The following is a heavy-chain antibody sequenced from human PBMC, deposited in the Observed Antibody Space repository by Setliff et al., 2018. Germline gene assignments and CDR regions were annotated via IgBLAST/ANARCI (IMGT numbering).Heavy chain of an antibody. CDR2: ISHGGGT. CDR3: ATGDVYDSSAFFSDWFDP. D-gene: IGHD3-22*01. J-gene: IGHJ5*02. V-gene: IGHV4-34*01. Sequence: SETLSLTCTVYGGSFSAYYWSWIRQPPGKGLEWIGEISHGGGTNYNPSLKSRVTISIDTSKNLFSLKLTSVTAADTAVYYCATGDVYDSSAFFSDWFDPWGQGTLVTSPQ. CDR1: GGSFSAYY.